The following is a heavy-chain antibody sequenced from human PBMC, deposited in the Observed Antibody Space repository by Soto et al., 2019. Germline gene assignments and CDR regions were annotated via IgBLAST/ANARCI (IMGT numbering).Heavy chain of an antibody. V-gene: IGHV2-5*02. Sequence: QITLKESGPTLVRPTQTLTLTCTFSGFSRSTPGVGVGWIRQPPGQALEWLALIYWDDDKRYSSSLRSRLTISQDASKNQVVFVMTTLDPVDTATYYFAHTSFVYNGHFVSWGQGAPVTVS. J-gene: IGHJ4*02. D-gene: IGHD3-10*01. CDR1: GFSRSTPGVG. CDR2: IYWDDDK. CDR3: AHTSFVYNGHFVS.